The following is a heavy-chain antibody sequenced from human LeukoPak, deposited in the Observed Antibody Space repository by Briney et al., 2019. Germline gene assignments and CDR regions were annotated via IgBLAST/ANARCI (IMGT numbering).Heavy chain of an antibody. V-gene: IGHV1-8*01. CDR2: MNPNSGNT. Sequence: GASVKVSCNASGYTFTSYDINWVRQATGQGLEWMGWMNPNSGNTGYAQKFQGRVTMTRNTSISTAYMELSSLRSEDTAVYYCARSPGYSSANWFDPWGQGTLVTVSS. CDR1: GYTFTSYD. CDR3: ARSPGYSSANWFDP. J-gene: IGHJ5*02. D-gene: IGHD6-25*01.